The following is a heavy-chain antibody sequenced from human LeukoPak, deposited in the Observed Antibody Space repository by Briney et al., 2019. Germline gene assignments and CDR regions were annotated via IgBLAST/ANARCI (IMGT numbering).Heavy chain of an antibody. CDR1: GFTFSSYA. CDR2: ISGSGGST. D-gene: IGHD3-22*01. Sequence: GGSLRLSCAASGFTFSSYAMSWVRQAPGKGLEWVSAISGSGGSTYYADSVKGRFTISRDNSKNTLYLQMNSLRAEDTAVYYCAKDLPPYYYDSSGHGPFDYWGQGTLVTVSS. V-gene: IGHV3-23*01. J-gene: IGHJ4*02. CDR3: AKDLPPYYYDSSGHGPFDY.